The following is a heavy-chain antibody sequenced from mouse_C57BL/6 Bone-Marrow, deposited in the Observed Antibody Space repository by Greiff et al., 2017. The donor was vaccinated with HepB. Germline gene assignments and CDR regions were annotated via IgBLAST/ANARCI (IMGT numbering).Heavy chain of an antibody. J-gene: IGHJ1*03. CDR1: GFSLTSYA. CDR3: ARNPIYYDYPYWYFDV. V-gene: IGHV2-9-1*01. D-gene: IGHD2-4*01. CDR2: IWTGGGT. Sequence: QVQLKESGPGLVAPSQSLSITCTVSGFSLTSYAISWVRQPPGKGLEWLGVIWTGGGTNYNSALNSRLSISKDNSKSQVFLKMNSLQTDDTARYYCARNPIYYDYPYWYFDVWGTGTTVTVSS.